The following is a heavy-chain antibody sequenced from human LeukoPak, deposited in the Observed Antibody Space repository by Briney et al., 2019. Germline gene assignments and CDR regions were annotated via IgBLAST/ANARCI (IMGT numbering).Heavy chain of an antibody. Sequence: PSETLSLTCTVSGGSVSSGSYYWSWIRQPPGKGLEWIGYIYYSGSTNYNPSLKSRVTISVDTSKNQFSLKLSSVTAADTAVYYCARSPITYYYDSSGYFDYWGQGTLVTVSS. CDR3: ARSPITYYYDSSGYFDY. CDR2: IYYSGST. J-gene: IGHJ4*02. V-gene: IGHV4-61*01. CDR1: GGSVSSGSYY. D-gene: IGHD3-22*01.